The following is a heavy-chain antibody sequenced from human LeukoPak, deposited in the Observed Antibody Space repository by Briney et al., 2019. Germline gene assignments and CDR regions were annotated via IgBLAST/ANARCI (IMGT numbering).Heavy chain of an antibody. V-gene: IGHV4-34*01. J-gene: IGHJ6*02. Sequence: PSETLSLTCAVYGGSFSGYYWSWIRQPPGKGLEWIGEINHSGGTNYNPSLKSRVTISVDTSKNQFSLKLSSVTAADTAVYYCARLRGPTYYYGSGSYYNARISYYYYGMDVWGQGTTVTVSS. CDR1: GGSFSGYY. CDR2: INHSGGT. CDR3: ARLRGPTYYYGSGSYYNARISYYYYGMDV. D-gene: IGHD3-10*01.